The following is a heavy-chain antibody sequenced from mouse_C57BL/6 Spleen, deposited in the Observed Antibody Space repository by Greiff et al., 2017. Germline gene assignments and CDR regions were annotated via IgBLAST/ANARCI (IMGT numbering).Heavy chain of an antibody. D-gene: IGHD1-1*01. J-gene: IGHJ1*03. CDR3: QYYYGSSYGGYFDV. V-gene: IGHV1-54*01. CDR1: GYAFTNYL. Sequence: LVESGAELVRPGTSVKVSCKASGYAFTNYLIEWVKQRPGQGLEWIGVINPGSGGTNSNEKFKGKATLTADKSSSTAYMQLSSLTSEDSAVYFCQYYYGSSYGGYFDVWGTGTTVTVSS. CDR2: INPGSGGT.